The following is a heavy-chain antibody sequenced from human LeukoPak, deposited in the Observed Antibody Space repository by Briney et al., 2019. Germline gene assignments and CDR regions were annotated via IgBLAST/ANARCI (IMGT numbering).Heavy chain of an antibody. Sequence: GGSLRLSCAASGFTFSSYSMNWVRQAPGKGLEWVSYISSSSSTIYYADTVKGRFTISRDNSKNTLYLQMNSLRAEDTAVYYCAKPGRAPYYYDSSGYYDYWGQGTLVTVSS. V-gene: IGHV3-48*01. CDR1: GFTFSSYS. D-gene: IGHD3-22*01. CDR3: AKPGRAPYYYDSSGYYDY. CDR2: ISSSSSTI. J-gene: IGHJ4*02.